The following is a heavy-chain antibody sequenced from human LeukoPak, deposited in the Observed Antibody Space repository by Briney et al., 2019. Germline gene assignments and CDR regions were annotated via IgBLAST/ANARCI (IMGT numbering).Heavy chain of an antibody. CDR3: AKDATDIVVVATATQGATFFDY. Sequence: PGGSLRLSCAASGFTFSSYAMSWVRQAPGKGLEWVSAISGSGGSTYYADFVKGRFTISREYSKNSLYLQMNSRRAEDTSVYYCAKDATDIVVVATATQGATFFDYWGQGTLVTVSS. J-gene: IGHJ4*01. CDR1: GFTFSSYA. CDR2: ISGSGGST. D-gene: IGHD2-15*01. V-gene: IGHV3-23*01.